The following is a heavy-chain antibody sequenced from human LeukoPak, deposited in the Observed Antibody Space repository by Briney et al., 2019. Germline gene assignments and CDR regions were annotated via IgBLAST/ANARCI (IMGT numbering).Heavy chain of an antibody. Sequence: GGSLRLSCAASGFTFSDYYMSWIRQAPGKGLEWVSYISSSSYTNYADSVKGRFTISRDNAKNSLYLQMNSLRAEDTAVYYCARDFPYGSGSYYYYYGMDVWGKGTTVTVSS. J-gene: IGHJ6*04. D-gene: IGHD3-10*01. CDR3: ARDFPYGSGSYYYYYGMDV. CDR1: GFTFSDYY. V-gene: IGHV3-11*06. CDR2: ISSSSYT.